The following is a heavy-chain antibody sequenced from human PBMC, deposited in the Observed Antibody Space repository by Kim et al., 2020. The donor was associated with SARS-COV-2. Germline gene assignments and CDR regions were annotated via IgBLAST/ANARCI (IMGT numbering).Heavy chain of an antibody. J-gene: IGHJ6*02. CDR2: IYYSGST. CDR1: GGSISSYY. Sequence: SETLSLTCTVSGGSISSYYWSWIRQPPGKGLEWIGYIYYSGSTNYNPSLKSRVTISVDTSKNQFSLKLSSVTAADTAVYYCARDRYYYGSGSYYNSSFDYYYCGMDVWGQGTTVTVSS. CDR3: ARDRYYYGSGSYYNSSFDYYYCGMDV. V-gene: IGHV4-59*01. D-gene: IGHD3-10*01.